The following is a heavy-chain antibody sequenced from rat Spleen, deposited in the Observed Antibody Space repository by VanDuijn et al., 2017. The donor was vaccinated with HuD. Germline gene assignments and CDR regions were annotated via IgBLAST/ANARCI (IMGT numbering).Heavy chain of an antibody. Sequence: QVRLKESGPGLVQPSQTLSLTCTVSGFSLTTHHVSWVRQPPGKSLVWMGIIWAGGGTNYNSAVKSRLSISRDTSKSQVLLKMNSLQPEDTGTYYCARDLREASGVMDAWGQGASVTVSS. D-gene: IGHD4-3*01. CDR1: GFSLTTHH. CDR3: ARDLREASGVMDA. CDR2: IWAGGGT. J-gene: IGHJ4*01. V-gene: IGHV2-43*01.